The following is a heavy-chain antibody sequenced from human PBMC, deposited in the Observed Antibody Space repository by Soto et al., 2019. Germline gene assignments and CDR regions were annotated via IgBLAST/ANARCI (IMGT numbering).Heavy chain of an antibody. CDR3: ARGAMDNYYYYYMDV. CDR2: ISSSSSYI. J-gene: IGHJ6*03. CDR1: GFTFSSYS. Sequence: GGSLRLSCAASGFTFSSYSMNWVRQAPGKGLEWVSSISSSSSYIYYADSVKGRFTISRDNANNSLYLQMNSLRAEDTAVYYCARGAMDNYYYYYMDVWGKGTTVTVSS. V-gene: IGHV3-21*01. D-gene: IGHD5-18*01.